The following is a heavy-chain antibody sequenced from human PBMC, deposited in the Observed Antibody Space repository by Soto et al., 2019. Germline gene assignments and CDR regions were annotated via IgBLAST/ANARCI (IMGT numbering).Heavy chain of an antibody. D-gene: IGHD3-16*01. CDR3: ARDRSMTTSGVDPSAFDP. Sequence: GALRLSCAASGFTFSSYAMHWVRQAPGKGLEWVAVISYDGSNKYYADSVKGRFTISRDNSKNTLYLQMNSLRAEDTAVYYCARDRSMTTSGVDPSAFDPWGQGTLVTVSS. CDR2: ISYDGSNK. CDR1: GFTFSSYA. J-gene: IGHJ5*02. V-gene: IGHV3-30-3*01.